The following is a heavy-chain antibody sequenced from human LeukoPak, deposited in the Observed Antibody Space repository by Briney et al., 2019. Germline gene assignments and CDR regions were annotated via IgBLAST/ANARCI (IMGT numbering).Heavy chain of an antibody. CDR3: ARVYDSSGYYWFFDS. J-gene: IGHJ4*02. Sequence: GASVKVSCKASGYTFTSYGISWVRQAPGQGLEWMGWIHPSTGNPTYAQGFTGRVVFSLDTSVSTTYLQINSLKAEDTAVYYCARVYDSSGYYWFFDSWGQGTLVTVSS. CDR1: GYTFTSYG. D-gene: IGHD3-22*01. CDR2: IHPSTGNP. V-gene: IGHV7-4-1*02.